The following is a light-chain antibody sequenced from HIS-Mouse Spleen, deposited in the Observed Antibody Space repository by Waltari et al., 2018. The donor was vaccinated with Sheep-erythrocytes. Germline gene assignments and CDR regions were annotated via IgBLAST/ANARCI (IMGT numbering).Light chain of an antibody. V-gene: IGKV1-12*01. Sequence: GWSKGICSRVCWEKQKPGKAPKILVYAGSRLESGVPSRVSGSGSGTDFTLTISSLQPEDFATYYCQQANSFPITFGQGTRLEIK. CDR1: KGICSR. CDR3: QQANSFPIT. J-gene: IGKJ5*01. CDR2: AGS.